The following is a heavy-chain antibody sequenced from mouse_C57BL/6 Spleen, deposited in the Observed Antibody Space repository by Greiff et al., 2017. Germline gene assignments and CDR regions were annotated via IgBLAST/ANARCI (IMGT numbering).Heavy chain of an antibody. J-gene: IGHJ4*01. V-gene: IGHV1-59*01. CDR3: ARFPGDY. Sequence: VQLQQPEAELVRPGTSVKLSCKASGYTFTSYWMHWVKQRPGQGLEWIGVIDPSDSYTNYNQKFKGKATLTVDTSSSTAYMQLSSLTSGDSAVYYCARFPGDYWGQGTSVTVSS. CDR2: IDPSDSYT. CDR1: GYTFTSYW.